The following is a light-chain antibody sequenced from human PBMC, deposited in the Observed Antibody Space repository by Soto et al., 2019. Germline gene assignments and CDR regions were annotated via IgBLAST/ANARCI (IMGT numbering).Light chain of an antibody. CDR1: SSDVGRYNY. CDR2: DVS. V-gene: IGLV2-14*01. Sequence: QSALTQPASVSGSPGQSITISCTGTSSDVGRYNYVSWYQQHPGKAPKLTIYDVSNRPSGVSSRFSGSKSGNTASLTISGLQAEDEADYYSSSFTSSSTYVFGTGTKVTVL. CDR3: SSFTSSSTYV. J-gene: IGLJ1*01.